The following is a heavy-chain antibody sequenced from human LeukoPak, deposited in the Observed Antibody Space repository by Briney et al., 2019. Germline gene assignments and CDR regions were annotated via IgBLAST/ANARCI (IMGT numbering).Heavy chain of an antibody. Sequence: PSETLSLTCTVPGGSISSGGNYWSWIRQNPGKGLEWIGYINYSGSTYYNPSLKSRVTISVDTSKNQFSLKLSSVTAADTAVYYCARNELISSNYYYYGMDVWGQGTTVTVSS. CDR2: INYSGST. V-gene: IGHV4-31*03. CDR3: ARNELISSNYYYYGMDV. CDR1: GGSISSGGNY. J-gene: IGHJ6*02.